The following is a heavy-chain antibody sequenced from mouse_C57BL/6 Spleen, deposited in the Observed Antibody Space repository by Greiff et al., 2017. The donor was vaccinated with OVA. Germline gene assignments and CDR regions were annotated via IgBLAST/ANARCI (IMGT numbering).Heavy chain of an antibody. V-gene: IGHV1-59*01. D-gene: IGHD2-1*01. Sequence: VQLQQPGAELVRPGTSVKLSCKASGYTFTSYWMHWVKQRPGQGLEWIGVIDPSDSYTNYNQKFKGKATLTVDTSSSTAYMQLSSLTSEDSAVYYCADGNYGYFDVWGTGTTVTVSS. J-gene: IGHJ1*03. CDR1: GYTFTSYW. CDR3: ADGNYGYFDV. CDR2: IDPSDSYT.